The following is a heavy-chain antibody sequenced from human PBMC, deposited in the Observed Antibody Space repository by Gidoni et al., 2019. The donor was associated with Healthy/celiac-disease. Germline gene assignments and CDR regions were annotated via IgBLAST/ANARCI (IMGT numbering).Heavy chain of an antibody. V-gene: IGHV3-21*01. D-gene: IGHD3-10*01. J-gene: IGHJ4*02. Sequence: EVQLVESGGGLVKPGGSLRLSCAASGFTFSSYSMNWVRQAPGKGLEWVSSISSSSSYIYYADSVKGRFTISRDNAKNSLYLQMNSLRAEDTAVYYCARDRLSVRGPPANYWGQGTLVTVSS. CDR3: ARDRLSVRGPPANY. CDR1: GFTFSSYS. CDR2: ISSSSSYI.